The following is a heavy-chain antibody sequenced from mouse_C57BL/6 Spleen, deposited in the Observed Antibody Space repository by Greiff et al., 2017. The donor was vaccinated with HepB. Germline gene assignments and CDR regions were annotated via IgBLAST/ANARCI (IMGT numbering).Heavy chain of an antibody. CDR3: ARRSSGSAFAY. CDR1: GYTFTSYW. J-gene: IGHJ3*01. V-gene: IGHV1-61*01. D-gene: IGHD3-2*02. CDR2: IYPSDSET. Sequence: QVQLQQPGAELVRPGSSVKLSCNASGYTFTSYWMDWVKQRPGQGLEWIGNIYPSDSETQYNQTFKDKATLTVYKSSSTAYMQLRSLTSEDSAVYYCARRSSGSAFAYWGQGTLVTVSA.